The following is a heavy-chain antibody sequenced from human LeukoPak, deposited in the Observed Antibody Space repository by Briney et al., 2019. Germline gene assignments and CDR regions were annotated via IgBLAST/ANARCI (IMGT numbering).Heavy chain of an antibody. D-gene: IGHD3-22*01. CDR2: IYYSGST. Sequence: SQTLSLTCTVSGGSISSGGYYWSWIRQHPGKDLEWIGYIYYSGSTYYNPSLKSRVTISVDTSKNQFSLKLSSVTAADTAVYYCARSYYYDSSGYQGAFDIWGQGTMVTVSS. CDR3: ARSYYYDSSGYQGAFDI. CDR1: GGSISSGGYY. J-gene: IGHJ3*02. V-gene: IGHV4-31*03.